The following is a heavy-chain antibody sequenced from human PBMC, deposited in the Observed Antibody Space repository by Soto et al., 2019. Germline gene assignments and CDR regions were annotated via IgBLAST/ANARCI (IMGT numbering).Heavy chain of an antibody. CDR2: IYYSGST. Sequence: SETLSLTCTVSGGSISSYYWSWIRQPPGKGLEWIGYIYYSGSTSYNPSLKSRVTISVDTSKNQFSLKLSSVTAADTAVYYCARGGVVGLAGIGGFDIWGQGTMVTVPS. D-gene: IGHD2-15*01. V-gene: IGHV4-59*08. CDR1: GGSISSYY. J-gene: IGHJ3*02. CDR3: ARGGVVGLAGIGGFDI.